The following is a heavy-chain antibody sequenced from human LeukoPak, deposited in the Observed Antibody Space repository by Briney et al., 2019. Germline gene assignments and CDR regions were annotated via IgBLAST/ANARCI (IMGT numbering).Heavy chain of an antibody. Sequence: RTGGSLRLSCAASRFTFSSYNMNWVRQAPGKGLEWVSYITTKSGTIYYADSVKGRFTISRDNAKNSLYLQMNSLRAEDTAVYYCARDGWYSGYDFDYWGQGTVVTVSS. CDR1: RFTFSSYN. D-gene: IGHD5-12*01. CDR3: ARDGWYSGYDFDY. J-gene: IGHJ4*02. V-gene: IGHV3-48*01. CDR2: ITTKSGTI.